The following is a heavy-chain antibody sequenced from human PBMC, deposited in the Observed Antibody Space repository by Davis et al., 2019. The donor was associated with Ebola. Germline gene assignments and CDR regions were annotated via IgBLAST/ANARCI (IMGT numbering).Heavy chain of an antibody. V-gene: IGHV3-23*01. CDR2: ISGSGYT. Sequence: GESLKISCAASGFRSRDHHMDWVRQAPGKGLQWVSGISGSGYTYYADSVKGRFTISRDNSKNTLSLQMNSLRAEDTAVYYCAKGEGAMGTLDSWGQGTLVTVSS. CDR1: GFRSRDHH. D-gene: IGHD7-27*01. J-gene: IGHJ4*02. CDR3: AKGEGAMGTLDS.